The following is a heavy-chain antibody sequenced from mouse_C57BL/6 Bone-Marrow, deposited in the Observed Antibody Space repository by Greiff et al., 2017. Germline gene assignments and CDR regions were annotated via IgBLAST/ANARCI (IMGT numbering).Heavy chain of an antibody. CDR1: GFTFSDFY. CDR3: ARDDY. CDR2: SRNKANDYTT. V-gene: IGHV7-1*01. Sequence: EVQRVESGGGLVQSGRSLRLSCATSGFTFSDFYMEWVRQAPGKGLEWIAASRNKANDYTTEYSASVKGRFIVSRDTSQSILYLQMNALRAEDTAIYYCARDDYWGQGTSVTVSS. J-gene: IGHJ4*01.